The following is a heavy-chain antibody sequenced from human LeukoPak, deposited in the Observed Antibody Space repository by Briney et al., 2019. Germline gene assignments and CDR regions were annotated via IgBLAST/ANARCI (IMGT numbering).Heavy chain of an antibody. V-gene: IGHV1-8*01. Sequence: GASVKVSCTGSVYTFASYDINWVRQATGQGLEWMGCMNPNSGNTGYVQRFRGRVTMTRNTSISTAFMELCGLRSEDTAVYLCASRNAAMVAGLDYWGQGSLVTVSS. CDR2: MNPNSGNT. CDR1: VYTFASYD. J-gene: IGHJ4*02. D-gene: IGHD5-18*01. CDR3: ASRNAAMVAGLDY.